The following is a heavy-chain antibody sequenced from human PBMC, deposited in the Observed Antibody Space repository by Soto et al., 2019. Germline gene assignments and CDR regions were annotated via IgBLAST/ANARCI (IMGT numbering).Heavy chain of an antibody. CDR3: ATVVDWNYGYFDY. CDR2: FDPEDGEI. V-gene: IGHV1-24*01. Sequence: GASVKVSCKVSGYTLTELSMHWVRQAPGKGLEWMGGFDPEDGEIIYAQKFQGRVTMTEDTSTDTAYMELSSLRSEDTAVYYCATVVDWNYGYFDYWGQGTLVTVSS. J-gene: IGHJ4*02. CDR1: GYTLTELS. D-gene: IGHD1-7*01.